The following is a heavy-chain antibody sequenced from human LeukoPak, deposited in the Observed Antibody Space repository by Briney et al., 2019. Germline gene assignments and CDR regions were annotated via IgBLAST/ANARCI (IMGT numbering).Heavy chain of an antibody. CDR3: AREGSAPVEGAFDI. Sequence: GGSLRLSCAASGFTVSSNYMSWVRQAPGKGLAWVSVIYSGGSTYYADSVKGRFTISRDNSKNTLYLQMNSLRAEDTAVYYCAREGSAPVEGAFDIWGQGTMVTVSS. D-gene: IGHD1-26*01. V-gene: IGHV3-53*01. J-gene: IGHJ3*02. CDR1: GFTVSSNY. CDR2: IYSGGST.